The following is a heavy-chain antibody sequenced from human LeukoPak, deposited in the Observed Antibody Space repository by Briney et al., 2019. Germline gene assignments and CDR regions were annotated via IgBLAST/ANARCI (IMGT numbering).Heavy chain of an antibody. Sequence: GASVKVSCKVSGYTLTELSMHWVRQAPGKGIEWMGGFDPEDGETIYAQKFQGRVTMTEDTSTDTAYMELSSLRSEDTAVYYCATGLGWAGQGNWFDPWGQGTLVTVSS. CDR3: ATGLGWAGQGNWFDP. J-gene: IGHJ5*02. CDR2: FDPEDGET. V-gene: IGHV1-24*01. D-gene: IGHD6-19*01. CDR1: GYTLTELS.